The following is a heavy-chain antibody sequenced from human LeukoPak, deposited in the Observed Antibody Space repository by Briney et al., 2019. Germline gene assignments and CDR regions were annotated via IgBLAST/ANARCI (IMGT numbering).Heavy chain of an antibody. J-gene: IGHJ4*02. CDR1: DGSISSYY. CDR2: IYYSGST. CDR3: ARENRGHGDHFDY. D-gene: IGHD4-17*01. V-gene: IGHV4-59*01. Sequence: SETLSLTCTVSDGSISSYYWSWIRQPPGKGLEWIGYIYYSGSTNYNPSLKSRVTISVDTSKNQFSLKLSSVTAADTAVYYCARENRGHGDHFDYWGQGTLVTVSS.